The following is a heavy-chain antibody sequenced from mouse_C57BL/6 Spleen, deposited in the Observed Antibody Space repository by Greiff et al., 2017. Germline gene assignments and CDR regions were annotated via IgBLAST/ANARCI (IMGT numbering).Heavy chain of an antibody. J-gene: IGHJ2*01. D-gene: IGHD1-3*01. CDR2: IYPGDGDT. CDR1: GYAFSSYW. CDR3: AREELDLYCNY. V-gene: IGHV1-80*01. Sequence: QVQLQQSGAELVKPGASVKISCKASGYAFSSYWMNWVKQRPGKGLEWIGQIYPGDGDTNYNGQFKGKATLTADKSSSTAYMQLSSLTSEDSAVYFCAREELDLYCNYGPQGPTPTVSS.